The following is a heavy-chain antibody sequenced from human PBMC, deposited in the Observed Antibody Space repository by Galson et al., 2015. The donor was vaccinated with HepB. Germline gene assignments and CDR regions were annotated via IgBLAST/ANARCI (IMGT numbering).Heavy chain of an antibody. Sequence: SVKVSCKASGYTFTAYYMHWVRQAPGQGLEWMGWINPNSGGTNYAQEFQGRVTMTRDTSISTTYMELSSLRSDDTAVYYCARRGELDLIPWGQGTLVTVSS. J-gene: IGHJ5*02. CDR1: GYTFTAYY. V-gene: IGHV1-2*02. CDR3: ARRGELDLIP. CDR2: INPNSGGT. D-gene: IGHD1-7*01.